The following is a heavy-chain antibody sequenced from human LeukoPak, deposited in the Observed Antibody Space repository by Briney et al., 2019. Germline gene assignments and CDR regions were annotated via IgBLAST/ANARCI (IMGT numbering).Heavy chain of an antibody. CDR2: INPNSGGT. CDR1: GYCFTGYY. J-gene: IGHJ1*01. D-gene: IGHD3-16*01. V-gene: IGHV1-2*02. Sequence: ASVKVSCKASGYCFTGYYMHWVRQAPGQGLEWMGWINPNSGGTNYAQKFQGRVTMTRDTSISTAYMELSRLRSDDTAVYYCAIYVPEGDIIQDWGQGTLVTVSS. CDR3: AIYVPEGDIIQD.